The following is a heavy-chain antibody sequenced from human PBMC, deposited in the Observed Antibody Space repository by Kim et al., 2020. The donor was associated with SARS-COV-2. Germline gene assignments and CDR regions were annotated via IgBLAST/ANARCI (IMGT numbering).Heavy chain of an antibody. J-gene: IGHJ4*02. V-gene: IGHV6-1*01. CDR3: ARDDPDDGYNAGGYYFDY. CDR2: TYYRSKWYN. Sequence: SQTLSLTCAISGDSVSSNSAAWNWIRQSPSRGLEWLGRTYYRSKWYNDYAVSVKSRITINPDTSKNQFSLQLNSVTPEDTAVYYYARDDPDDGYNAGGYYFDYWGQGTLVTVSS. D-gene: IGHD5-12*01. CDR1: GDSVSSNSAA.